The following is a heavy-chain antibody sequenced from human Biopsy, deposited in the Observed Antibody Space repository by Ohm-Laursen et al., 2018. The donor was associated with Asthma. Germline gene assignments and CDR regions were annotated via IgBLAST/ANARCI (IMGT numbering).Heavy chain of an antibody. CDR2: ISYSIEYSGST. D-gene: IGHD5-24*01. CDR1: GGSLSGYY. CDR3: SRNKIKDGIYFDN. V-gene: IGHV4-59*07. Sequence: SDTLSLTCTVSGGSLSGYYWSWIRQSPGKGLEWIGYISYSIEYSGSTNYNPSLKSRVTISVDTSKNQFSLKLSSVTAADTAVYYCSRNKIKDGIYFDNWGQGTLVTVSS. J-gene: IGHJ4*02.